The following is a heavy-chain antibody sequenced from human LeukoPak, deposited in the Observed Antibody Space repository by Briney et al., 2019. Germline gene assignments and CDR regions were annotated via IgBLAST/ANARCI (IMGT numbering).Heavy chain of an antibody. D-gene: IGHD3-22*01. CDR3: ARGGLETYYYDSSGQDFDY. CDR2: INHSGST. Sequence: KPSETLSLTCTVSGGSISSYYWSWIRQPPGKGLEWIGEINHSGSTNYNPSLKSRVTISVDTSKNQFSLKLSSVTAADTAVYYCARGGLETYYYDSSGQDFDYWGQGTLVTVSS. CDR1: GGSISSYY. J-gene: IGHJ4*02. V-gene: IGHV4-34*01.